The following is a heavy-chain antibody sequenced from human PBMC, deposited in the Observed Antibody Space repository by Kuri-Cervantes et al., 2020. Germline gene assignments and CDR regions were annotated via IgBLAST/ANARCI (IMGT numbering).Heavy chain of an antibody. CDR3: AHTRPYFGSGGFDFDN. Sequence: SGPTLVKPTETLTLTCTFSGFSLSTSGVGVGWIRQPPGKALEWLAVIYWDDDNRYSPSLRSRLTITKAASKNLVVLTLTNLDPVDTATYYCAHTRPYFGSGGFDFDNWGQGTLGTVSS. V-gene: IGHV2-5*02. CDR2: IYWDDDN. J-gene: IGHJ4*02. D-gene: IGHD2-15*01. CDR1: GFSLSTSGVG.